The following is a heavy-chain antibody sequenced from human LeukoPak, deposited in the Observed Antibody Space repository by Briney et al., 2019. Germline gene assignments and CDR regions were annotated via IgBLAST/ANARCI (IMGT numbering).Heavy chain of an antibody. CDR1: GGSISSYY. D-gene: IGHD3-3*01. V-gene: IGHV4-59*08. CDR2: IYYSGST. CDR3: ARLGEYYDFWSGYDTSYYFDY. J-gene: IGHJ4*02. Sequence: SETLSLTCTVSGGSISSYYWSWIRQPPGKGLEWIGYIYYSGSTNYNPSLKSRVTISVDTSKNQFSLKLSSVTAADTAVYYCARLGEYYDFWSGYDTSYYFDYWGQGTLVTVSS.